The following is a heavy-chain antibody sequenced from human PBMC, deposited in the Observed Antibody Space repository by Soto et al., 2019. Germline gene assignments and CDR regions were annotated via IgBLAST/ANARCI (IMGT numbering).Heavy chain of an antibody. CDR3: ARVIGAYNWFDP. CDR1: GFTFDDYG. Sequence: EVQLVESGGGVVRPGGSLRLSCAASGFTFDDYGMSWVRQAPGKGLEWVSGINWNGGRIGYTDSVKGRFTISRDNAKNSLYLQMNSLRAEDTALYYCARVIGAYNWFDPWGQGTLVTVSS. CDR2: INWNGGRI. D-gene: IGHD2-15*01. V-gene: IGHV3-20*04. J-gene: IGHJ5*02.